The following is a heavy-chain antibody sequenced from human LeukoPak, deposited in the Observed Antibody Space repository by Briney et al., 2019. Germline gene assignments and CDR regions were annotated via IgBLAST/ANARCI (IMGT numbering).Heavy chain of an antibody. D-gene: IGHD4-17*01. CDR2: ISGSGGST. J-gene: IGHJ3*02. V-gene: IGHV3-23*01. CDR1: GFTFSSYA. Sequence: PGGSLRLSCAASGFTFSSYAMSWVRQAPGKGLEWVSAISGSGGSTYYADSVKGRFTISRDNSKNTLYLQMNSLRAEDTAVYYCASSRDYVDAFDIWGQGTMVTVSS. CDR3: ASSRDYVDAFDI.